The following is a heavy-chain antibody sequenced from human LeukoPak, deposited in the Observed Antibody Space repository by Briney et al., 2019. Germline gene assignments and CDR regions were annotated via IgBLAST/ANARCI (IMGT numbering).Heavy chain of an antibody. V-gene: IGHV3-48*04. Sequence: PGGSLRLSCAASGFTFSSYSMNWVRQAPGKGLEWVSYISSGSGSIYYADSVKGRFTISRDNAKNSLYLQMNSLRAEDTAVYYCARGSYGSGSYYPYWGQGTLVTVSS. D-gene: IGHD3-10*01. CDR3: ARGSYGSGSYYPY. CDR2: ISSGSGSI. CDR1: GFTFSSYS. J-gene: IGHJ4*02.